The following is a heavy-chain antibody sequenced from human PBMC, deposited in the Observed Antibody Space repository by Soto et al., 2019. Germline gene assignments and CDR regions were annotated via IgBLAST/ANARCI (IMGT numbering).Heavy chain of an antibody. CDR3: ARDRLRGYSYGPFDY. Sequence: GASVKVSCKASGYTFTSYGISWVRQAPGQGLEWMGWISAYNGNTNYAQKLQGRVTMTTDTSTSTAYMELRSLRSDDTAVYYCARDRLRGYSYGPFDYWGQGTLVTVS. V-gene: IGHV1-18*01. D-gene: IGHD5-18*01. J-gene: IGHJ4*02. CDR2: ISAYNGNT. CDR1: GYTFTSYG.